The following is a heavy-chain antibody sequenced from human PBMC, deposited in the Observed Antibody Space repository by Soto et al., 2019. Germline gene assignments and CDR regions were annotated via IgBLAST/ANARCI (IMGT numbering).Heavy chain of an antibody. D-gene: IGHD3-22*01. Sequence: QVQLVQSGAEVKKPGASVKVSCKASGYTFTSYGISWVRQAPGQGLEWMGWISAYNGNTNYAQKLQGRVTMTTDTSTSTAYMELRSLRSDDTAVYYCARDRSYYDSSGYSLYFDYWGQGTLVTVSS. V-gene: IGHV1-18*01. CDR3: ARDRSYYDSSGYSLYFDY. CDR1: GYTFTSYG. J-gene: IGHJ4*02. CDR2: ISAYNGNT.